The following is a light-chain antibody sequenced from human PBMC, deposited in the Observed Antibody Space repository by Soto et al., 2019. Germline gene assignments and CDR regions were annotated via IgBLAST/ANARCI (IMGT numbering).Light chain of an antibody. CDR3: SSHGGANNFYV. CDR2: EVN. Sequence: QSAPTQPPSASGSPGQSVTISCTGTSSDIGAYDYVSWYQQHPGKVPKLMIYEVNKRPSGVPDRFSASKSGNTASLTVSGLQAEDEADYYCSSHGGANNFYVFGTGTKLTVL. CDR1: SSDIGAYDY. J-gene: IGLJ1*01. V-gene: IGLV2-8*01.